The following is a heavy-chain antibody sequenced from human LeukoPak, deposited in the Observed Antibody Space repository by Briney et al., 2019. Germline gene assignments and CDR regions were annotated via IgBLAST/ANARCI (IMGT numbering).Heavy chain of an antibody. D-gene: IGHD4-23*01. V-gene: IGHV4-34*01. CDR3: ARGATPAVTPVFDY. CDR1: GGSFSGYY. CDR2: INHSGST. J-gene: IGHJ4*02. Sequence: SETLSLTCAVYGGSFSGYYWSWIRQPPGKGLEWIGEINHSGSTNYNPSLKSRVTISVDTSKNQFSLKLSSVTAADTAVYYCARGATPAVTPVFDYWGQGTLVTVSS.